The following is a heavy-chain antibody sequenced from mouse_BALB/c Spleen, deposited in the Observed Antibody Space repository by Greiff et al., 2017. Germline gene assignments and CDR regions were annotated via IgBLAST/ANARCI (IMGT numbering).Heavy chain of an antibody. CDR2: IWGDGST. V-gene: IGHV2-6-7*01. J-gene: IGHJ3*01. Sequence: VKLMESGPGLVAPSQSLSITCTVSGFSLTGYGVNWVRQPPGKGLEGLGMIWGDGSTDYNSALKSRLSISKDNSKSQVFLKRNSLQTDDTARYYCARDHYYGRAWFAYWGQGTLVTVSA. CDR1: GFSLTGYG. CDR3: ARDHYYGRAWFAY. D-gene: IGHD1-2*01.